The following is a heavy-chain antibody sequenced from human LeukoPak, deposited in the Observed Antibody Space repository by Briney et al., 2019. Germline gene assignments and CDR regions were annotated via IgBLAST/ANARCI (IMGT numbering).Heavy chain of an antibody. Sequence: GASVKVSCKASGYTFTGYYMHWVRQAPGQGLEWMGWINPNSGGTNYAQKFQGRVTMTRGTSISTAYMELSRLRSDDTAVYYCASFPPYSSPYFDYWGQGTLVTVSS. D-gene: IGHD6-13*01. CDR3: ASFPPYSSPYFDY. CDR1: GYTFTGYY. J-gene: IGHJ4*02. CDR2: INPNSGGT. V-gene: IGHV1-2*02.